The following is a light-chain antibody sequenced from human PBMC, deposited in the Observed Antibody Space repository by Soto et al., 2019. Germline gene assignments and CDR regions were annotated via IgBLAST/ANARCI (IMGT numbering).Light chain of an antibody. CDR1: ALPKKY. Sequence: SYELTQPPSVSVSPGQTARITCSGDALPKKYAYWYQHKTGQAPLLIIYKDTERPSGIPERFSCSSSGTTVTLTISGVQAEGEADYYCQSADSSGTSVVFGGGTKLTVL. CDR2: KDT. V-gene: IGLV3-25*02. J-gene: IGLJ2*01. CDR3: QSADSSGTSVV.